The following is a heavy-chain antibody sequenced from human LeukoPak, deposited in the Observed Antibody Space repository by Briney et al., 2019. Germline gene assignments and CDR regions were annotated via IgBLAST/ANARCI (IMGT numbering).Heavy chain of an antibody. D-gene: IGHD2-2*01. J-gene: IGHJ3*02. V-gene: IGHV6-1*01. CDR1: GDSVSSNSAA. CDR2: TYYRSKWYN. Sequence: PSQTLSLTCAISGDSVSSNSAAWNWIRQSSSRGLEWLGRTYYRSKWYNDYAVSVKSRITINPDTSKNQFSLQLNSVTPEDTAVYYCARFGHKDIVVVPAAIDAFDIWGQGTMVTVSS. CDR3: ARFGHKDIVVVPAAIDAFDI.